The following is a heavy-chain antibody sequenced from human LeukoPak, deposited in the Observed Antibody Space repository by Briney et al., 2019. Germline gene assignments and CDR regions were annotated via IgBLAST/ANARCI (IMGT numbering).Heavy chain of an antibody. Sequence: GGPLTLSCSVSGFPFSTYVMLWPRQAPEKGREYVSATSSNGDNTYYADSVKGRFTISRDNYKHTLYLKMRSMRADDTALYYCVRGAGYWGQGTLVTVSS. CDR2: TSSNGDNT. J-gene: IGHJ4*02. V-gene: IGHV3-64D*06. CDR1: GFPFSTYV. CDR3: VRGAGY.